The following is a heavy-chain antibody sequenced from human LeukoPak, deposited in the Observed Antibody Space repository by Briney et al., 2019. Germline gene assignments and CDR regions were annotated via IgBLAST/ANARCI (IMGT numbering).Heavy chain of an antibody. CDR3: ARESKVAGTRRGYFDY. CDR2: IWYDGSNK. D-gene: IGHD6-19*01. CDR1: GFTFSSYG. Sequence: GGSLRLSCAASGFTFSSYGMHWVRQAPGKGLEWVAVIWYDGSNKYYADSVKGRFTISRDNSKNTLYLQMNGLRAEDTAVYYCARESKVAGTRRGYFDYWGQGTLVTVSS. J-gene: IGHJ4*02. V-gene: IGHV3-33*01.